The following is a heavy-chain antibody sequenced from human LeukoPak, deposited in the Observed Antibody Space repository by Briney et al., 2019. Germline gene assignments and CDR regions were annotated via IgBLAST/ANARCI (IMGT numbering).Heavy chain of an antibody. Sequence: SETLSLTCTVSGGSISSYYWSWIRQPPGKGLEWIGYIYYSGSTNYNPSLKSRVTISVDTSKNQFSLKLSSVTAADTAVYYCARGYDSSGYLSLYYYYGMDVWGRGTTVTVSS. V-gene: IGHV4-59*01. J-gene: IGHJ6*02. CDR1: GGSISSYY. CDR2: IYYSGST. CDR3: ARGYDSSGYLSLYYYYGMDV. D-gene: IGHD3-22*01.